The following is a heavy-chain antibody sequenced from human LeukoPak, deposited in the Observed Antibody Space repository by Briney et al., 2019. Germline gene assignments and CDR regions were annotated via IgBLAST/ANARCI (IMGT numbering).Heavy chain of an antibody. CDR3: ARHIGYSNYQDYYYYMDV. J-gene: IGHJ6*03. Sequence: PSETLSLTCTVSGGSISSSSYYWGWIRQPPGKGLEWIGSIYYSGSTYYNPSLKSRVTISVDTSKNQFSLKLSSVTAADTAVYYCARHIGYSNYQDYYYYMDVWGKGTTVTVSS. D-gene: IGHD4-11*01. CDR2: IYYSGST. V-gene: IGHV4-39*01. CDR1: GGSISSSSYY.